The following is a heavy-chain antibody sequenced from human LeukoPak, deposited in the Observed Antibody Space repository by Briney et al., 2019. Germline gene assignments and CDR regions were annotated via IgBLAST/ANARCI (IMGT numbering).Heavy chain of an antibody. V-gene: IGHV1-69*04. CDR3: ARVHYDSSGSPMYYFDY. Sequence: ASVKVSCKASGGTFSSYAISWVRQAPGQGLEWMGRIIPILGIANYAQKFQGRVTITADKSTSTAYMELSSLRSEDTAVYYCARVHYDSSGSPMYYFDYWGQGTLVTVSS. CDR2: IIPILGIA. CDR1: GGTFSSYA. J-gene: IGHJ4*02. D-gene: IGHD3-22*01.